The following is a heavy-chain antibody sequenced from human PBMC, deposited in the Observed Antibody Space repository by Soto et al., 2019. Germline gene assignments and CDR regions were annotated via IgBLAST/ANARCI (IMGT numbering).Heavy chain of an antibody. CDR1: GGSISRGGYY. CDR3: ARGVLH. Sequence: QVPLQESGPGLVKPSQTLSLTCTVSGGSISRGGYYWSWIRHHPGKGLEWIGSIYYSGSTYYTPSLQSRVTISVDTSNNQFSLKRSSVTAADTAVYDCARGVLHWGQGTLVTVSS. D-gene: IGHD3-16*01. CDR2: IYYSGST. V-gene: IGHV4-31*03. J-gene: IGHJ4*02.